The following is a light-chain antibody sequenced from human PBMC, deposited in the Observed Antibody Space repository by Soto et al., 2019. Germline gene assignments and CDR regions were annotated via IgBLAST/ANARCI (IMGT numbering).Light chain of an antibody. CDR1: QTISSW. J-gene: IGKJ3*01. CDR2: KAS. V-gene: IGKV1-5*03. Sequence: DIPMTQSPSTLSASVGDRVAITCRASQTISSWLAWYQQKPGKAPKLLIYKASSLESGVPSRFSGSGSGTEFTLTISSLQPDDFATYYCQQYETYPFTFGPGTKVDIK. CDR3: QQYETYPFT.